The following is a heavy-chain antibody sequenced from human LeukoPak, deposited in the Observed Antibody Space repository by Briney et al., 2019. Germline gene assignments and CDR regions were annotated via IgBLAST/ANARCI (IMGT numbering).Heavy chain of an antibody. Sequence: SETLSLTCTVSGGSISSSSYYWGWIRQPPGKGLERIGSIYYSGSTYYNPSLKSRVTISVDTSKNQFSLKLSSVTAADTAVYYCATYSGSYLTFDYWGQGTLVTVSS. CDR1: GGSISSSSYY. CDR3: ATYSGSYLTFDY. V-gene: IGHV4-39*01. D-gene: IGHD1-26*01. CDR2: IYYSGST. J-gene: IGHJ4*02.